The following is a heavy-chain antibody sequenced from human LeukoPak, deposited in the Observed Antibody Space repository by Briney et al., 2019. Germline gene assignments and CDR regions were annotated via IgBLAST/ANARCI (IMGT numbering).Heavy chain of an antibody. CDR3: ARYDDDSSGYYSYGMDV. CDR2: IYPGDSDT. D-gene: IGHD3-22*01. V-gene: IGHV5-51*01. Sequence: AGESLQISCQGSGYSFTSYWIGWVRQLPGKGLEWMGIIYPGDSDTRYSPSFQGQVTISADKSISTAYLQWSSLKASDTAMYYCARYDDDSSGYYSYGMDVWGQGTTVTVSS. CDR1: GYSFTSYW. J-gene: IGHJ6*02.